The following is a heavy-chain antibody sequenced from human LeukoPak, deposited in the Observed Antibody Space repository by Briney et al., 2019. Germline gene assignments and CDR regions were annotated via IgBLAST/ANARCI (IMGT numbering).Heavy chain of an antibody. CDR1: MFIFRGLD. V-gene: IGHV3-73*01. CDR2: IRGAGYSDAP. J-gene: IGHJ5*02. Sequence: GVTVKLSCAASMFIFRGLDILWVRQAPGKGLEWVGRIRGAGYSDAPAYVASVRGRFTISRDDSKSTAYLQMNSLKAEDTAVYYCTVPAAGGNWFDPWGPGTLVTVSS. D-gene: IGHD6-13*01. CDR3: TVPAAGGNWFDP.